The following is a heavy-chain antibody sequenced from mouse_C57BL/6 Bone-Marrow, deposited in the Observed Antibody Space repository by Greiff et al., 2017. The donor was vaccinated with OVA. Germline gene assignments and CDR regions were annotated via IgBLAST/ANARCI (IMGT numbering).Heavy chain of an antibody. D-gene: IGHD2-5*01. V-gene: IGHV3-6*01. CDR1: GYSITSGYY. Sequence: EVQLVESGPGLVKPSQSLSLTCSVTGYSITSGYYWNWIRQFPGNKLEWMGYISYDGSNNYNPSLKNRISITRDTSKNQFFLKLNSVTTEDTATYYCARDHYSNYVWFAYWGQGTLVTVSA. CDR3: ARDHYSNYVWFAY. CDR2: ISYDGSN. J-gene: IGHJ3*01.